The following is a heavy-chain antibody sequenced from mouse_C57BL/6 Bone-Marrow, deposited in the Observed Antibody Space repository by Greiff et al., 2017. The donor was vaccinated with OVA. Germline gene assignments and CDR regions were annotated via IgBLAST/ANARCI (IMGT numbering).Heavy chain of an antibody. Sequence: QVQLKQSGAELVRPGTSVKVSCKASGYAITNYLIEWVKQRPGQGLEWIGVINPGSGGTNSNEKFKGKATLTADKSSRTAYMQLSSLTSEDSAVYFCATHDGYYGWFAYWGQGTLVTVSA. CDR2: INPGSGGT. V-gene: IGHV1-54*01. D-gene: IGHD2-3*01. CDR1: GYAITNYL. CDR3: ATHDGYYGWFAY. J-gene: IGHJ3*01.